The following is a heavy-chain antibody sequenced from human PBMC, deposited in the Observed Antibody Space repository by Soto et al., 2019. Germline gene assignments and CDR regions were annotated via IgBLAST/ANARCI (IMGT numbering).Heavy chain of an antibody. V-gene: IGHV4-4*02. Sequence: PSETLSLTCTVSGGSMSSSNWWNWVRQPPGKGLEWIGYIYYSGSTYYNPSLKSRVTISVDTSKNQFSLKLSSVTAADTAVYYCARTSYDSSGTAADPWGQGTLVTVSS. CDR1: GGSMSSSNW. CDR3: ARTSYDSSGTAADP. CDR2: IYYSGST. J-gene: IGHJ5*02. D-gene: IGHD3-22*01.